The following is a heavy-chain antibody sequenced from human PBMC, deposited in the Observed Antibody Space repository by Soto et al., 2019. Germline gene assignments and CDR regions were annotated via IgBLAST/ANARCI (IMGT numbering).Heavy chain of an antibody. Sequence: GASVKVSCKVSGYTLTELSMHWVRQAPGKGLEWMGGFDPEDGETIYAQKFQGRVTMTEDTSTDTAYMELSSLRSEDTAVYYCATLRITMVRGVTLYYFDYWGQGTLVTV. D-gene: IGHD3-10*01. V-gene: IGHV1-24*01. CDR2: FDPEDGET. CDR1: GYTLTELS. CDR3: ATLRITMVRGVTLYYFDY. J-gene: IGHJ4*02.